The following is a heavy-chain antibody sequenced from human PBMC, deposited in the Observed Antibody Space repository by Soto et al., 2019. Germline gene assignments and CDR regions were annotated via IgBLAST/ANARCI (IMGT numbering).Heavy chain of an antibody. CDR3: AKDNAATAPSRYRFGMDV. Sequence: QLQLMQSGPEVKKPGASLKVSCKASGYSFSSYGIRWVRQAPGRGLEWMGWISGYNGNTNYEQKFKGRVTMTTDAATRTDYMERRSLASDDPAVYYCAKDNAATAPSRYRFGMDVWGAGTTVTVSS. V-gene: IGHV1-18*01. J-gene: IGHJ6*02. CDR1: GYSFSSYG. CDR2: ISGYNGNT. D-gene: IGHD2-21*02.